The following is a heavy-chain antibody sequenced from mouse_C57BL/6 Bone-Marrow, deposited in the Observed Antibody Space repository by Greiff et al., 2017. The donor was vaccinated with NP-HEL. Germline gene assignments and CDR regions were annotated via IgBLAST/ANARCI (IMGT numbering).Heavy chain of an antibody. J-gene: IGHJ2*01. V-gene: IGHV5-4*01. CDR1: GFTFSSYA. CDR2: ISDGGSYT. D-gene: IGHD5-5*01. CDR3: ARGYYLFDY. Sequence: EVHLVESGGGLVKPGGSLKLSCAASGFTFSSYAMSWVRQTPEKRLEWVATISDGGSYTYYPDNVKGRFTISRDNAKNNLYLQMSHLKSEDTAMYYCARGYYLFDYWGQGTTLTVSS.